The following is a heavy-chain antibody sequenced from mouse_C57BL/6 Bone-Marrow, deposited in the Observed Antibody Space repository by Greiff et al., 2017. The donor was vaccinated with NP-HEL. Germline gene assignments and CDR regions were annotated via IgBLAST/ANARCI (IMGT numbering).Heavy chain of an antibody. CDR1: GYSFTGYY. D-gene: IGHD1-1*01. Sequence: VQLQQSGPELVKPGASVKISCKASGYSFTGYYMNWVKQSPEKSLEWIGEINPSTGGTTYNQKFQAKATLTVDKSSSTAYMQLKSLTSEDSAVYYCARGDYYGSSWGFAYWGQGTLVTVSA. CDR2: INPSTGGT. J-gene: IGHJ3*01. V-gene: IGHV1-42*01. CDR3: ARGDYYGSSWGFAY.